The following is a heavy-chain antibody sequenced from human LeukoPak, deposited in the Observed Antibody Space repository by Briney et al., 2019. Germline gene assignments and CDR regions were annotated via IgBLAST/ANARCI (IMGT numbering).Heavy chain of an antibody. Sequence: PGGSLRLSCAASGFTFSSYAMHWVRQAPGKGLEWVAVIWYDGSNPYYADSVKGRFTISRDNSKSTLYLEVNSLRAEDTAVYYCARGRGHGRLNPNLDYWGQGTLVTVSS. J-gene: IGHJ4*02. D-gene: IGHD3-16*01. V-gene: IGHV3-33*08. CDR3: ARGRGHGRLNPNLDY. CDR1: GFTFSSYA. CDR2: IWYDGSNP.